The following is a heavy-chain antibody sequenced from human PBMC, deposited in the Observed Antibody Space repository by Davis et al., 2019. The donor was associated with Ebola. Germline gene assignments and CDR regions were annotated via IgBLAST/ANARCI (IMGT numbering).Heavy chain of an antibody. Sequence: PSETLSLTCTVSGGSISSGGYYWSWIRQHPGKGLEWIGYIYYSGSTYYNPSLKSRVTISVDTSKNQFSLKLSSVTAADTAVYYCARDHSIGRLWRYGMDVWGQGTTVTVSS. CDR2: IYYSGST. J-gene: IGHJ6*02. V-gene: IGHV4-31*03. D-gene: IGHD2-21*01. CDR3: ARDHSIGRLWRYGMDV. CDR1: GGSISSGGYY.